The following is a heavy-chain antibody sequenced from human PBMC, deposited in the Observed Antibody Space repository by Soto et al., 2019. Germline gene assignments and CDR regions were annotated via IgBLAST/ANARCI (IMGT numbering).Heavy chain of an antibody. V-gene: IGHV1-46*01. CDR2: INPTSVRT. Sequence: ASVKVSCKASGYTFITYHMHWVRQAPGQGLQWVGVINPTSVRTTYAQTFQGRVTISRDTSTSIVYMELSSLRSEDTAVYYCAILTGYSGFDPWGQGTLVTVSS. J-gene: IGHJ5*02. CDR3: AILTGYSGFDP. CDR1: GYTFITYH. D-gene: IGHD3-9*01.